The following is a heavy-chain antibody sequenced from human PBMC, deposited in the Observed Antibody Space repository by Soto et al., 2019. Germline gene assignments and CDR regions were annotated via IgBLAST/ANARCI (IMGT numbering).Heavy chain of an antibody. D-gene: IGHD3-3*01. Sequence: GGSLRLSCAASGFTFSSYGMHWVRQAPGKGLEWVAVIWYDGSNKYYADSVKGRFTIPRDNSKNTLYLQMNSLRAEDTAVYYCARDRDYDFWSGPAPYNWFDPWGQGTLVTVSS. V-gene: IGHV3-33*01. CDR1: GFTFSSYG. J-gene: IGHJ5*02. CDR3: ARDRDYDFWSGPAPYNWFDP. CDR2: IWYDGSNK.